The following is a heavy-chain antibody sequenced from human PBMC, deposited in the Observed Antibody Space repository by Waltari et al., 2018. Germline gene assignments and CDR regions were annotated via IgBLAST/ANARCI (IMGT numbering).Heavy chain of an antibody. V-gene: IGHV1-69-2*01. J-gene: IGHJ5*02. Sequence: VQLVQSGAEVKTPGASVKVSCKASGYTFTSYDINWVRQATGQGLEWMGRVDPEDGETIYAEKFQGRVTITADTSTDTAYMELTSLRSEDTAVYYCATSPLRFLEWVNWFDPWGQGTLVTVSS. CDR3: ATSPLRFLEWVNWFDP. CDR1: GYTFTSYD. CDR2: VDPEDGET. D-gene: IGHD3-3*01.